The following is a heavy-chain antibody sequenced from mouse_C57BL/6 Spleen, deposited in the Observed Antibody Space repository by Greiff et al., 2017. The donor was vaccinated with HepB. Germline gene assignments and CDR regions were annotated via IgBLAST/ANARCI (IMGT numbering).Heavy chain of an antibody. J-gene: IGHJ2*01. D-gene: IGHD2-5*01. CDR1: GYTFTSYW. V-gene: IGHV1-64*01. Sequence: QVQLQQPGAELVKPGASVKLSCKASGYTFTSYWMHWVKQRPGQGLEWIGMIHPNSGSTNYNEKFKSKATLTVDKSSSTAYMQLSSLTSEDSAVYYCARSRDLYYSNYDDYWGQGTTLTVSS. CDR3: ARSRDLYYSNYDDY. CDR2: IHPNSGST.